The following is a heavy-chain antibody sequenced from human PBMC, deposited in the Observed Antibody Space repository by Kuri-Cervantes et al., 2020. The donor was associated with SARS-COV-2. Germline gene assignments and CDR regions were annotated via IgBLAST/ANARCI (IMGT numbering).Heavy chain of an antibody. D-gene: IGHD2-21*02. J-gene: IGHJ5*02. CDR2: IHYSGST. CDR3: ATSGGAAYCGGDCYSGWFDL. V-gene: IGHV4-59*01. Sequence: GSLRLSCTVSGGSITSYYWSWLRQPPGKGLEWIGYIHYSGSTYSNPSLKSRVTISLDTSKNQFSLKLSSVTAADTAVYYCATSGGAAYCGGDCYSGWFDLWGQGTLVTVSS. CDR1: GGSITSYY.